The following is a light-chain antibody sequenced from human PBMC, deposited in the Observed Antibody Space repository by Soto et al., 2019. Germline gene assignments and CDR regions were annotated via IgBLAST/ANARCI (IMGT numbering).Light chain of an antibody. Sequence: QAVVTQPPSASGTPGQRVTISCSGSSSNIGRNTVNWYQQLPGTAPKLLSYSNNQRPSGVPDRFSGSKSGTSASLAISGLKSEDEADYYCASWDDNLNGGVFGGGTKLTVL. CDR1: SSNIGRNT. CDR3: ASWDDNLNGGV. J-gene: IGLJ3*02. V-gene: IGLV1-44*01. CDR2: SNN.